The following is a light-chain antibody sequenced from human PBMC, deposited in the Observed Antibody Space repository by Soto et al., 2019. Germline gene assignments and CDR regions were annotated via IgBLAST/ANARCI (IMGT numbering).Light chain of an antibody. J-gene: IGKJ2*01. CDR1: QSVLYSSNNKNY. Sequence: DIVMTQSPDSLAVSLGERATINCKSSQSVLYSSNNKNYLAWYQQKPGQPTKLLIYWASTRESGVPDRFSGSGSGTDFTLTIISLQAEDVAVYYCQQYYSTPPYTFGQGTKLEIK. V-gene: IGKV4-1*01. CDR2: WAS. CDR3: QQYYSTPPYT.